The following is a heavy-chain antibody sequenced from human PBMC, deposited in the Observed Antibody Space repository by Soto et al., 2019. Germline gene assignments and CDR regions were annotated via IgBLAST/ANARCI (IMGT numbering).Heavy chain of an antibody. J-gene: IGHJ5*02. CDR1: GFTFSSYG. Sequence: PGGSLRLSCAASGFTFSSYGMHWVRQAPGKGLEWVAVISYDGSNKYYADSVKGRFTISRDNSKNTLYLQMNSLRAEDTAVYYCAKDVGDSWLYNWFDPWGQGTLVTVSS. D-gene: IGHD6-13*01. CDR3: AKDVGDSWLYNWFDP. CDR2: ISYDGSNK. V-gene: IGHV3-30*18.